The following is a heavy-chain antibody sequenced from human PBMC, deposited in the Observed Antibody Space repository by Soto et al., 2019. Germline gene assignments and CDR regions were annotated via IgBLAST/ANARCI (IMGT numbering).Heavy chain of an antibody. CDR2: ISRYSGNT. CDR3: ARDHGLAWAVRPANYYYAMDV. CDR1: GYTFTDYA. J-gene: IGHJ6*02. V-gene: IGHV1-18*04. D-gene: IGHD6-6*01. Sequence: QAQLAQSGPELKSPGASVKVSCKASGYTFTDYAISWVRQAPGQGFQLVGWISRYSGNTTSAENVFDRVTMTTDTATTTAYLELRSLRSDDTAVYYCARDHGLAWAVRPANYYYAMDVWGQGTTVTVSS.